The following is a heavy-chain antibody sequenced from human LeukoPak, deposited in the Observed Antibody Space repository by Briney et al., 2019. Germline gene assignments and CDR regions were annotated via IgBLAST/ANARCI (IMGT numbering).Heavy chain of an antibody. CDR2: INHSGST. D-gene: IGHD3-3*01. CDR3: ARESSNDFRSGRYYFDY. V-gene: IGHV4-34*01. CDR1: GGSFSGYY. J-gene: IGHJ4*02. Sequence: PSETLSLTCAVYGGSFSGYYWSWIRQPPGKGLEWIGEINHSGSTNYNPSLKSRVTISVDTSKNQFSLKLSSVTAADTAVYYCARESSNDFRSGRYYFDYWGQGTLVTVSS.